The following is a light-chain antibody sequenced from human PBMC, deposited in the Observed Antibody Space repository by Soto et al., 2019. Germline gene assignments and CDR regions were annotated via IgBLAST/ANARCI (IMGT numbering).Light chain of an antibody. J-gene: IGLJ2*01. CDR3: QTWGTGIQV. CDR2: LNSDGSH. CDR1: SGHSSYA. Sequence: QPVLTQSPSASASLGASVKLTCTPNSGHSSYAITWHQQQPEKGPRYLMKLNSDGSHSKGDGIPDRFSGSSSGAERYLTISSLQSEDEADYYCQTWGTGIQVFGGGTKVTVL. V-gene: IGLV4-69*01.